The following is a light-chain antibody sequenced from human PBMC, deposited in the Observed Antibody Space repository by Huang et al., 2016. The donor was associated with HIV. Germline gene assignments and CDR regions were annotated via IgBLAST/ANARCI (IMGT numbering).Light chain of an antibody. CDR2: GAS. V-gene: IGKV1-39*01. CDR1: QSVDKY. Sequence: DIQMTQSPSSLSAFVGDRVIIPCRAGQSVDKYLNGYQQMPGGATKLLIYGASSLQGGVSSRFSGSGSGTDFTLTIKSLQPEDAATYFCQQSYRSPRTCGQGTLLEI. CDR3: QQSYRSPRT. J-gene: IGKJ2*01.